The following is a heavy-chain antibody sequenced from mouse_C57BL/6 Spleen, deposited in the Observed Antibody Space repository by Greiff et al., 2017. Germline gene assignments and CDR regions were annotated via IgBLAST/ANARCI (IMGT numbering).Heavy chain of an antibody. Sequence: QVQLQQSGAELVRPGASVTLSCKASGYTFTDYEMHWVKQTPVHGLEWIGAIDPETGGTAYNQKFKGKAILTADKSSSTAYMELRSLTSEDSAVYYCTRRGGNYAYYLDYWGQGTTLTVSS. D-gene: IGHD2-1*01. V-gene: IGHV1-15*01. CDR2: IDPETGGT. J-gene: IGHJ2*01. CDR3: TRRGGNYAYYLDY. CDR1: GYTFTDYE.